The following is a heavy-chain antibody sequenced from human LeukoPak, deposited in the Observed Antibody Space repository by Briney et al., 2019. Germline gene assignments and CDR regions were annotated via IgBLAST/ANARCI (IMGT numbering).Heavy chain of an antibody. Sequence: AASVKVSCKASGGTFSSYAISWVRQAPGQGLEWMGGIIPIFGTANYAQKFQGRVTITADESTSTAYMELSSLRSEDTAVYYCARSKFPSVVTPVVDYWGQGTLVTVSS. CDR3: ARSKFPSVVTPVVDY. D-gene: IGHD4-23*01. V-gene: IGHV1-69*01. CDR1: GGTFSSYA. CDR2: IIPIFGTA. J-gene: IGHJ4*02.